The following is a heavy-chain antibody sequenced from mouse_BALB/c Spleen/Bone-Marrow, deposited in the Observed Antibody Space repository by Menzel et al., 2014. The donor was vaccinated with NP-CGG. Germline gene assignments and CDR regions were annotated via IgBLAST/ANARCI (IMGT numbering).Heavy chain of an antibody. CDR1: GFTFSDYY. D-gene: IGHD2-1*01. J-gene: IGHJ3*01. CDR3: ARGGGNYEGAWFAY. CDR2: VSDGGSYT. Sequence: EVQLQQSGGGLVKPGGSLKLSCAASGFTFSDYYMYWVRQTPEKRLEWVATVSDGGSYTYYPDSVKGRFTISRDNAKNNLYLQVSSLKSEDTAMYYCARGGGNYEGAWFAYWGQGTLVTVSA. V-gene: IGHV5-4*02.